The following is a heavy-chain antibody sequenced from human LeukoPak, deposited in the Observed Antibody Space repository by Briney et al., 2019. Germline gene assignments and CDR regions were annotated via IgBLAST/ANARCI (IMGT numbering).Heavy chain of an antibody. CDR3: AKEEDYCSGGSCYFDYFDY. J-gene: IGHJ4*02. Sequence: GGSLRLSRAASGFTVSSNYMSWVRQAPGKGLEWVAVISYDGSNKYYADSVKGRFTISRDNSKNTLYLQMNSLRAEDTAVYYCAKEEDYCSGGSCYFDYFDYWGQGTLVTVSS. CDR1: GFTVSSNY. CDR2: ISYDGSNK. V-gene: IGHV3-30*18. D-gene: IGHD2-15*01.